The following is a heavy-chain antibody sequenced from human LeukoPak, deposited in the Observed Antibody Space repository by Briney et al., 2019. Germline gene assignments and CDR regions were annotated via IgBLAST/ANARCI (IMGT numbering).Heavy chain of an antibody. CDR3: ARGKLGYYYYHMDA. CDR1: GGTFSSYA. V-gene: IGHV1-69*13. D-gene: IGHD3-3*02. Sequence: SVKVSCKASGGTFSSYAISWVRQAPGQGLEWMGGIIPIFGTANYAQKFQGRVTITADESTSTAYMELSSLRSEDTAVYYCARGKLGYYYYHMDAWGKGTTVTVSS. J-gene: IGHJ6*03. CDR2: IIPIFGTA.